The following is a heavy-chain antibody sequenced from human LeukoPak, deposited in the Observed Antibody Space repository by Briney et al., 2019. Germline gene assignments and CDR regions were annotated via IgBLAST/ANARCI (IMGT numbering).Heavy chain of an antibody. CDR3: ARGHDFWSGYYIFFDY. CDR1: GFTFSSYS. CDR2: ISSSSSYI. V-gene: IGHV3-21*01. Sequence: GGSLRLSCAASGFTFSSYSMNWVRQAPGKGLEWVSSISSSSSYIYYADSVKGRFTISRDNAKNSLYLQMNSLRAEDTAVYYRARGHDFWSGYYIFFDYWGQGTLVTVSS. D-gene: IGHD3-3*01. J-gene: IGHJ4*02.